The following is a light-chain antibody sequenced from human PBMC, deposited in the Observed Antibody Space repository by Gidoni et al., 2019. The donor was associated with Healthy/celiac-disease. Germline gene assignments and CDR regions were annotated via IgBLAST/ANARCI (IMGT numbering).Light chain of an antibody. J-gene: IGKJ1*01. CDR3: QQYYSTPRT. V-gene: IGKV4-1*01. CDR1: QSVLYSSNNKHY. CDR2: WAS. Sequence: DIVMTQSPDSLAGSLGERATINCKSSQSVLYSSNNKHYLAWYQQKPGQPPKLLIYWASTRESGVPDRFSGRGSGTDFALTLCSLQAEDVAVCYCQQYYSTPRTFGQGTKVEIK.